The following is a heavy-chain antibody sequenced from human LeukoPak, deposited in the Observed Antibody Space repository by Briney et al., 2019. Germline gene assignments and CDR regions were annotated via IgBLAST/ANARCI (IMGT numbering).Heavy chain of an antibody. V-gene: IGHV3-7*01. CDR2: IKQDGSEK. CDR1: GFTFSSYL. J-gene: IGHJ4*02. Sequence: GGSLRLSCAASGFTFSSYLMSWVRQAPGKGLEWVANIKQDGSEKYYVDSVKGRFTISRDNAKNSLYLQMNSLRAEDTAVYYCARDRYYDFWSGYYLLDYWGQGTLVTVSS. CDR3: ARDRYYDFWSGYYLLDY. D-gene: IGHD3-3*01.